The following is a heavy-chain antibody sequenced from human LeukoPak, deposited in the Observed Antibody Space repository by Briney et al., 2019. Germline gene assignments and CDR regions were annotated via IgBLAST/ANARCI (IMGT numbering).Heavy chain of an antibody. Sequence: GRSLRLSCAASGFTFSSYAMHWVRQAPGKGLEWVAVISYDGSNKYYADSVKGRFTISRDNSKNTLYLQMNSLRAEDTAVYYCASVKDYDSWSSFDYLGQGTLVTVSS. CDR1: GFTFSSYA. V-gene: IGHV3-30-3*01. D-gene: IGHD3-3*01. CDR2: ISYDGSNK. CDR3: ASVKDYDSWSSFDY. J-gene: IGHJ4*02.